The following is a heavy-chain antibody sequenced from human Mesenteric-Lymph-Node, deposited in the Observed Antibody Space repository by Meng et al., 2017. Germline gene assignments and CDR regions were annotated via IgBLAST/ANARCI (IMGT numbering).Heavy chain of an antibody. CDR2: IWYDGSNK. D-gene: IGHD2-21*02. CDR3: ARGQLAYCGGYCSFDAFDI. J-gene: IGHJ3*02. V-gene: IGHV3-33*01. Sequence: GESLKISCAASGFTFSSYGMHWVRQAPGKGLEWVAVIWYDGSNKYYADSVKGRFTISRDNSKNTLYLQMNSLRAEDTAVYYCARGQLAYCGGYCSFDAFDIWGQGTMVTVSS. CDR1: GFTFSSYG.